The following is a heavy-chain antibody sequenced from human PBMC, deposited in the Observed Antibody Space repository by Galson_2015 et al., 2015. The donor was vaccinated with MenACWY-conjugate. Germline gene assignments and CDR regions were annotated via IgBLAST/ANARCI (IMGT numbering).Heavy chain of an antibody. J-gene: IGHJ6*02. CDR2: ISYSGGT. Sequence: ETLSLTCTISGVSISSYHWTWIRQPPGKGLEWLAYISYSGGTNYNPSLNGRTTISLDTSKNQFSLKLTSVTAADTAVYYCARHPSSAQGWKGMDVWGQGTTVTVSS. D-gene: IGHD6-19*01. V-gene: IGHV4-59*08. CDR1: GVSISSYH. CDR3: ARHPSSAQGWKGMDV.